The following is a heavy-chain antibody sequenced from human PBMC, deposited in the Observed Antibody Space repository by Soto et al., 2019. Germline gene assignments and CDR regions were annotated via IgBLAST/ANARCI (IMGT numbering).Heavy chain of an antibody. CDR2: ISGSSNYI. CDR1: GFTFNTYS. J-gene: IGHJ4*02. D-gene: IGHD1-1*01. V-gene: IGHV3-21*01. Sequence: EVQLVESGGGLVKPGGSLRLSCAASGFTFNTYSMNWVRRAPGKGLERVSSISGSSNYIYYADSVKGRFTISRDNARNALYLQVSSLRAEDTSVYYCARGRVQVAGTTEIDYWGQGTLVTVSS. CDR3: ARGRVQVAGTTEIDY.